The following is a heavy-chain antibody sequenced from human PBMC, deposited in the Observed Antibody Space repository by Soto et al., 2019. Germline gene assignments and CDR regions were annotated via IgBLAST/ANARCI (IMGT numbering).Heavy chain of an antibody. Sequence: QVQLVASGGGVVQPGRSLRLSCAASGFTFSSYGMHWVRQAPGKGLEWVAVIWYDGSNKYYADSVKGRFTISRDNSKNTLYLQMNSLRAEDTAVYYCARARGSYSLFAYWGQGTLVTVSS. V-gene: IGHV3-33*01. J-gene: IGHJ4*02. D-gene: IGHD1-26*01. CDR2: IWYDGSNK. CDR3: ARARGSYSLFAY. CDR1: GFTFSSYG.